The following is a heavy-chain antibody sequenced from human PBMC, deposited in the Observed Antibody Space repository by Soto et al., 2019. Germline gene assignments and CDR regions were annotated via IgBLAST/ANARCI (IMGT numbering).Heavy chain of an antibody. J-gene: IGHJ4*02. CDR3: ARWSGLFPFDY. Sequence: QVQLVESGGGVVQPGRSLRLSCAASGFTFSSYGMHWVRQAPGKGLEWVAVIWYDGSNKYYADSVKGRFTISRDNYKHTLYLQMNSLRAEDTAVYYCARWSGLFPFDYWGQGTLVTVSS. D-gene: IGHD3-10*01. V-gene: IGHV3-33*01. CDR1: GFTFSSYG. CDR2: IWYDGSNK.